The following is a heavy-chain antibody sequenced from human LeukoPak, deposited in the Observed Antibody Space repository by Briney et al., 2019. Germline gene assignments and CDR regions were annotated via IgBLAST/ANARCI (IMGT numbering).Heavy chain of an antibody. J-gene: IGHJ5*02. CDR2: INHSGST. CDR1: GGSFSGYY. CDR3: ARVIPKRPPGIAEAAGGWFDP. D-gene: IGHD6-19*01. V-gene: IGHV4-34*01. Sequence: SETLSLTCAVYGGSFSGYYWSWIRQPPGKGLEWIGEINHSGSTNYNPSLKSRVTISVDTSKNQFSLKLSSVTAADTAVYYCARVIPKRPPGIAEAAGGWFDPWGQGTLVTVSS.